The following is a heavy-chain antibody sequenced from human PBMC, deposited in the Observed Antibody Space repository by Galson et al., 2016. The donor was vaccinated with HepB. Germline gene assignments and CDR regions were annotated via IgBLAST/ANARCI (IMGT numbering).Heavy chain of an antibody. D-gene: IGHD3-3*01. Sequence: SLRLSCAASGFSVSSNYLSWVRQVPGKGLEWVSVIYSRGNTYYADSVKGRFTLSRDSSKNTLYLQMDSLRAEDTAMYYCVRSPPGSGYFLLYYFEYWGQGTLVTVSP. CDR2: IYSRGNT. V-gene: IGHV3-53*01. CDR1: GFSVSSNY. CDR3: VRSPPGSGYFLLYYFEY. J-gene: IGHJ4*02.